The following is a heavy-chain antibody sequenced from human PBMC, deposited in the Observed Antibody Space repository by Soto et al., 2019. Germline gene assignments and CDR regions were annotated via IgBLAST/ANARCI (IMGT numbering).Heavy chain of an antibody. J-gene: IGHJ4*02. CDR2: IYWNDDK. V-gene: IGHV2-5*01. CDR3: AHRATTVTTRYFDY. D-gene: IGHD4-17*01. CDR1: GFSLSTSGVG. Sequence: SGPMLVNPTQTLTLTCTFSGFSLSTSGVGVGWIRQPPGKALEWLALIYWNDDKRYSPSLKSRLTITKDTSKNQVVLTMTNMDPVDTATYYCAHRATTVTTRYFDYWGQGTLVTVSS.